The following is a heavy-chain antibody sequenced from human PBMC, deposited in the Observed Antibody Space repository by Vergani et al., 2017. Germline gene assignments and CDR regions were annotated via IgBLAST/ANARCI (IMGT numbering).Heavy chain of an antibody. CDR3: ERGRYGSWSMKFDY. CDR2: INHSGST. D-gene: IGHD2-15*01. J-gene: IGHJ4*02. CDR1: GGSFSGYY. V-gene: IGHV4-34*01. Sequence: QVQLQQWGAGLLKPSETLSLTCAVYGGSFSGYYWSWIRQPPGKGLEWVGEINHSGSTNYNPSLKSRVTISRDMAKNQFSLKLSYVTAADPAVYYCERGRYGSWSMKFDYWGQGTLVTVSS.